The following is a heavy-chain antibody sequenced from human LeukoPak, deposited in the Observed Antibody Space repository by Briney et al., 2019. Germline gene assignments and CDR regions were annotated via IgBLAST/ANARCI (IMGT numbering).Heavy chain of an antibody. CDR1: GGSISSSSYY. D-gene: IGHD3-9*01. V-gene: IGHV4-39*01. J-gene: IGHJ5*02. CDR2: IYYSGST. CDR3: ARQSRHNYDILTGYSTYNWFDP. Sequence: SETLSLTCTVSGGSISSSSYYWGWIRQPPGKGLEWIGSIYYSGSTYYNPSLKSRVTISVDTSKNQFSLKLSSVTAADTAVYYCARQSRHNYDILTGYSTYNWFDPWGQGTLVTVSS.